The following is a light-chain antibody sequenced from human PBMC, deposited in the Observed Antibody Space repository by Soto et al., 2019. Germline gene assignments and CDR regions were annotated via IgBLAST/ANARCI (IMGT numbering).Light chain of an antibody. Sequence: QSVLTQPPSASGAPGQRVTISCSGSSSSIGSNTVNWFQQLPGTAPKLLIFSNNHRPSGVPDRFSGSKSGTSASLAISGLHSEDEADYYCAAWDDSLNGPVFGGGTKLTVL. CDR3: AAWDDSLNGPV. CDR1: SSSIGSNT. V-gene: IGLV1-44*01. CDR2: SNN. J-gene: IGLJ3*02.